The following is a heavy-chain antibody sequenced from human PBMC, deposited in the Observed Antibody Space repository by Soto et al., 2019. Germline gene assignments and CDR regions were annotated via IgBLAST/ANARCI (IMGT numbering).Heavy chain of an antibody. J-gene: IGHJ6*03. CDR2: SNPNSGVT. Sequence: QVQLVQSGAEVMKPGASVTVSCRSSGDTFTDYYIHWVRQAPGQVLEWMGWSNPNSGVTKYAQKFQGWVSMTRDTSIRTVYMQLSRLRSDDTAVYYCARESGGATATLDYYYFYMDVWGTGTTVTVSS. CDR3: ARESGGATATLDYYYFYMDV. CDR1: GDTFTDYY. D-gene: IGHD5-12*01. V-gene: IGHV1-2*04.